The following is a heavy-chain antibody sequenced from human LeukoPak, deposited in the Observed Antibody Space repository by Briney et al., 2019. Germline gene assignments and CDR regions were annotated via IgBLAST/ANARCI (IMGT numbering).Heavy chain of an antibody. CDR2: ISWNSGSI. CDR3: AKGLKGLKFDY. V-gene: IGHV3-9*01. CDR1: GDSFDDYA. D-gene: IGHD6-19*01. Sequence: PGGSLRLSCAASGDSFDDYAMHWGRQAPGKGLEWVSGISWNSGSIGYADSVKGRFTISRDNAKNSLYLQMNSLRAEDTALYYCAKGLKGLKFDYWGQGTLVTVSS. J-gene: IGHJ4*02.